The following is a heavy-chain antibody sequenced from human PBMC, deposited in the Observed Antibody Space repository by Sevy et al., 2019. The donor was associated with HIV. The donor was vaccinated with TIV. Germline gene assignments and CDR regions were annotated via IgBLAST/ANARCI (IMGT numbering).Heavy chain of an antibody. CDR3: RVVVVPAARHHPGDAFDI. J-gene: IGHJ3*02. V-gene: IGHV3-49*04. CDR1: GFTFGDYA. CDR2: IRSKAYGGTP. Sequence: GGSLRLSCTASGFTFGDYAMSWVRQAPGKGLEWVGFIRSKAYGGTPEYAGSEKGRFTISRADSKSIAYLQMNSLKTEDTAVYYCRVVVVPAARHHPGDAFDIWGQWTMVTVSS. D-gene: IGHD2-2*01.